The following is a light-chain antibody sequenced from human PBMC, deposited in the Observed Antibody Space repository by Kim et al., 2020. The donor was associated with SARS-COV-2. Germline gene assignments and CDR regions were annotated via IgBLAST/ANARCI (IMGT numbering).Light chain of an antibody. J-gene: IGKJ1*01. CDR2: AAS. V-gene: IGKV1-27*01. Sequence: DIQMTQSPSSLSASEGDRVTITCRASQGVSTHLAWYQQKPGKAPNLLIYAASTLQSGVPSRFSGSGSGTDFTLTISSLQPEDVATYYCQNYINGPRTFGQGTKVDIK. CDR1: QGVSTH. CDR3: QNYINGPRT.